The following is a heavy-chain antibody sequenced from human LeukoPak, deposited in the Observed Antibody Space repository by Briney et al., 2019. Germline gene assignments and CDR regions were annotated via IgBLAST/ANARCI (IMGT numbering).Heavy chain of an antibody. Sequence: GGSLRLSCAASGFTFNNYWMSWVRQAPGKGLEWVANIKQDGSQKYYVDSVKGRFTISRDNAKNSLYLQMNSLRAEDTAVYYCAKYSSAGARYFDWLFDYWGQGTLVTVSS. CDR2: IKQDGSQK. D-gene: IGHD3-9*01. V-gene: IGHV3-7*01. CDR3: AKYSSAGARYFDWLFDY. J-gene: IGHJ4*02. CDR1: GFTFNNYW.